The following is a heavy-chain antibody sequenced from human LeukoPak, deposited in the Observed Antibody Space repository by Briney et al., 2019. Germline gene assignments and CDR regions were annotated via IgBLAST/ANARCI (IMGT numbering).Heavy chain of an antibody. CDR1: GGSISSSNW. Sequence: SETLSLTCAVSGGSISSSNWWSWVRQPPGKGLEWIGEIYHSGSTNYNPSLKSRVTISVDKSKNQFSLKLSSVTAADTAVYYCARGVVGAMVYFHGYYFDYWGQGTLVTVSP. J-gene: IGHJ4*02. CDR2: IYHSGST. D-gene: IGHD1-26*01. CDR3: ARGVVGAMVYFHGYYFDY. V-gene: IGHV4-4*02.